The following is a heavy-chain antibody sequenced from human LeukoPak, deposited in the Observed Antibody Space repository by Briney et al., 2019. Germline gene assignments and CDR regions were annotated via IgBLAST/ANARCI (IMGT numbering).Heavy chain of an antibody. CDR3: AKDLYSSGWFPFDY. CDR2: ISTSGAGT. D-gene: IGHD6-19*01. J-gene: IGHJ4*02. Sequence: GGSLRLSCAASGFTFSSYAMSWVRQAPGKGLEWVSAISTSGAGTYYADSVKGRFTISRDNSKNTLYLQMNSLRAEDTAVYYCAKDLYSSGWFPFDYWGQGTLVTVSS. CDR1: GFTFSSYA. V-gene: IGHV3-23*01.